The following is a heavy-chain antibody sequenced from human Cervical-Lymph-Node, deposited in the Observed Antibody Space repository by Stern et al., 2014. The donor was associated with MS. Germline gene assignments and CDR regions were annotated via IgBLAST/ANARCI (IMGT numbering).Heavy chain of an antibody. CDR1: GDSISSYTHY. CDR2: VYYSGAT. V-gene: IGHV4-39*01. J-gene: IGHJ4*02. Sequence: QVQLQESGPGLVKPSETLSLTCAVSGDSISSYTHYWAWIRQPPGKGLEWIGSVYYSGATYYNPSLQIPFTIPVDTSKNPSPLGLNSVTAADTAVYYCAKHACTGAACPFDLWGQGTLVTVSS. CDR3: AKHACTGAACPFDL. D-gene: IGHD2-8*02.